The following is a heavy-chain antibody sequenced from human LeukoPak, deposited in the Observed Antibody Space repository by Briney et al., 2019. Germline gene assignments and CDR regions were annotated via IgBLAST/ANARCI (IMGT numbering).Heavy chain of an antibody. D-gene: IGHD2-2*01. J-gene: IGHJ4*02. V-gene: IGHV4-59*01. CDR3: ARGPGAMYFDF. CDR1: GVSIISYY. Sequence: SETLSLTCAVSGVSIISYYWSWLRQPPGKGLEWIGYIYYSGTTNYNPSFKSRVTISVDRSKNQFFLKLSSVTAADTAVYYCARGPGAMYFDFWGQGTLVIVSS. CDR2: IYYSGTT.